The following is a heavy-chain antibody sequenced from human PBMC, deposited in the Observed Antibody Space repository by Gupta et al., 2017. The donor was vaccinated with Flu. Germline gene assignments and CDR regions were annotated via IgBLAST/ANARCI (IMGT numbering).Heavy chain of an antibody. CDR1: GYTFTDSY. J-gene: IGHJ5*02. CDR2: IDPDNAET. CDR3: TADPAA. Sequence: EVQLVQSGAEVKKPGATVKISCKVSGYTFTDSYIHWVQQAPGRGLEWMGLIDPDNAETIYAEKFQDRLTIIADTSTDTAYMELSSLRSEDTAVYYCTADPAAWGQGTLVTVSS. V-gene: IGHV1-69-2*01.